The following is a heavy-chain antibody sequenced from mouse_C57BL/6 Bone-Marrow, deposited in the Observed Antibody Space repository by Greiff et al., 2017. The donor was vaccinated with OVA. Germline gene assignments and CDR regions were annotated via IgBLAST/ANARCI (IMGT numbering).Heavy chain of an antibody. CDR1: GFTFSSYT. Sequence: EVKLVESGGGLVKPGGSLKLSCAASGFTFSSYTMSWVRQTPEKRLEWVATISGGGGNTYYPDSVKGRFTISRDNAKNTLYLQMSSLRSEDTALYYCARQLRYYYAMDYWGQGTSVTVSS. J-gene: IGHJ4*01. V-gene: IGHV5-9*01. D-gene: IGHD1-1*01. CDR2: ISGGGGNT. CDR3: ARQLRYYYAMDY.